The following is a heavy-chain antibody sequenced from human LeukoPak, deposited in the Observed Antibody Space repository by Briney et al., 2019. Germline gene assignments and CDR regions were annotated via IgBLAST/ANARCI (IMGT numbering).Heavy chain of an antibody. CDR1: GGSISSGSYY. D-gene: IGHD2-2*02. Sequence: SETLSLTCTVSGGSISSGSYYWSWIRQPAGKGLEWIGRIYTSGSTNYSPSLKSRATMSVDTSKNQFSLKLSSVTAADTAVYYCARDRPYCSSTSCYIQDWFDPWGQGTLVTVSS. J-gene: IGHJ5*02. CDR3: ARDRPYCSSTSCYIQDWFDP. CDR2: IYTSGST. V-gene: IGHV4-61*02.